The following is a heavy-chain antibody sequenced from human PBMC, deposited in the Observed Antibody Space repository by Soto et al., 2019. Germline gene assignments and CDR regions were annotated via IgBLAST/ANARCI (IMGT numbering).Heavy chain of an antibody. CDR2: ISAYNGNT. CDR1: GYTFTSYG. Sequence: GASVKVSCKASGYTFTSYGISWVRQAPGQGLEWMGWISAYNGNTNYAQKLQGRVTMTTDTSTTTAYMELKSLTSDDTAVYYCARAWHWLPSNSHYFYGLDVWGQGTTVTVSS. D-gene: IGHD6-19*01. CDR3: ARAWHWLPSNSHYFYGLDV. J-gene: IGHJ6*02. V-gene: IGHV1-18*04.